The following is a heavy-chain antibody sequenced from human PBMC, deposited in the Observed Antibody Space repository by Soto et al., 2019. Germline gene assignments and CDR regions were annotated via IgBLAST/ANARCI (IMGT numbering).Heavy chain of an antibody. CDR1: GGTFSSYA. D-gene: IGHD6-19*01. CDR3: ARDRALVPGIAVAGPWDY. J-gene: IGHJ4*02. V-gene: IGHV1-69*06. CDR2: IIPIFGTA. Sequence: GASVKVSCKASGGTFSSYAISWVRQAPGQGLEWMGGIIPIFGTANYAQKFQGRVTITADKSTSTAYMELSSLRSEDTAVYYCARDRALVPGIAVAGPWDYWGQGTLVTVSS.